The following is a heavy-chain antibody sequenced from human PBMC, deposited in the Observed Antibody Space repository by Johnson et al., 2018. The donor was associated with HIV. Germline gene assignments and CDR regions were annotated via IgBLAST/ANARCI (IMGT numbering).Heavy chain of an antibody. Sequence: QVPLVESGGGVVQPGRSLRLSCAASGFTLSNYGMDWVRQAPGKGLEWVAVIWFDGSNQFYADSVKGRFTISRDNSKNTLYLQMSSLRLEDTALYYCAKDSSSRMGFPGFDIWGPGTMVTVSS. CDR2: IWFDGSNQ. D-gene: IGHD2-2*01. CDR1: GFTLSNYG. J-gene: IGHJ3*02. CDR3: AKDSSSRMGFPGFDI. V-gene: IGHV3-33*06.